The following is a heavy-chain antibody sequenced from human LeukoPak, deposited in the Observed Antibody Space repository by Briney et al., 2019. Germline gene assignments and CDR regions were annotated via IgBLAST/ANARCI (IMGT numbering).Heavy chain of an antibody. CDR3: AKDLTSGNFGYYFDY. Sequence: PGGSLRLSCAASGFTFRNYAMSWVRQAPGKGLEWVSGIGAGGTFTYYADSVKGRFTIFRDNSRNTLYLQMNSLRADDTAVYFCAKDLTSGNFGYYFDYWGQGTLVTVSS. D-gene: IGHD3-10*01. V-gene: IGHV3-23*01. J-gene: IGHJ4*02. CDR2: IGAGGTFT. CDR1: GFTFRNYA.